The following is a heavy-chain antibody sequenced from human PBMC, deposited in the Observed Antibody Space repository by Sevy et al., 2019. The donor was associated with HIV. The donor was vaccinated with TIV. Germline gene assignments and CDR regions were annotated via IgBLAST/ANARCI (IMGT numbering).Heavy chain of an antibody. V-gene: IGHV3-48*03. CDR1: GFSFRSYE. D-gene: IGHD3-16*01. Sequence: GGSLRLSCAASGFSFRSYEFNWVRQAPGKGLQWIAHISTGGIGGATIFYVDSVKGRFSISRDNAKNSVFLQMNSLRAENTAVYFCATSRRDDYISYLAYGGHGPLFPSPQ. J-gene: IGHJ4*01. CDR2: ISTGGIGGATI. CDR3: ATSRRDDYISYLAY.